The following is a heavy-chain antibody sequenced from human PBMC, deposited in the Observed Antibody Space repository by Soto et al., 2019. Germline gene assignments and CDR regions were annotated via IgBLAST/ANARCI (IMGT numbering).Heavy chain of an antibody. CDR1: GGTFSSCA. CDR2: IIPIFGTA. V-gene: IGHV1-69*06. Sequence: GASVKVSCKASGGTFSSCAISWVRQAPVQGLEWMGGIIPIFGTANYAQKFQGRVTITADKSTSTAYMELSSLRSEDTAVYYCARDQGPSIAARRGCDYYGMDVWGQGTTVTVSS. D-gene: IGHD6-6*01. J-gene: IGHJ6*02. CDR3: ARDQGPSIAARRGCDYYGMDV.